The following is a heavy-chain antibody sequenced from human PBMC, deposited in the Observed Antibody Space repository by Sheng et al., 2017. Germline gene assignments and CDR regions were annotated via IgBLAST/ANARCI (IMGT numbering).Heavy chain of an antibody. D-gene: IGHD1-26*01. Sequence: VQLVESGGGLVKPGGSLRLSCAASGFVFSDYSMNWVRQAPGKGLEWVSSISSLNTYIYYADSVKGRFTISRDNAKKSLYLQMNSLRAEDTALYYCARGRTYSGNYYLPFDSWGQGTLVTVSS. CDR2: ISSLNTYI. V-gene: IGHV3-21*01. CDR1: GFVFSDYS. CDR3: ARGRTYSGNYYLPFDS. J-gene: IGHJ4*02.